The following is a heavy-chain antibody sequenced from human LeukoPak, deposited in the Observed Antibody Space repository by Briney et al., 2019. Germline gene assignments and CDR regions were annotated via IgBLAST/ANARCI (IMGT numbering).Heavy chain of an antibody. Sequence: GGSLRLSCAASGFTFSSYGMHWVRQAPGRGLEWVAVISYDGSNKYYADSVKGRFTIFRDNSKNTLYLQMNSLRAEDTAVYYCAILTGIAAAAWGQGTLVTVSS. CDR2: ISYDGSNK. V-gene: IGHV3-30*03. J-gene: IGHJ5*02. D-gene: IGHD6-13*01. CDR3: AILTGIAAAA. CDR1: GFTFSSYG.